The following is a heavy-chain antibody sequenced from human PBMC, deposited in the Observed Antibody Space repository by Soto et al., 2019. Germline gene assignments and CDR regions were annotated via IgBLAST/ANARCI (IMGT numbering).Heavy chain of an antibody. D-gene: IGHD3-3*01. CDR3: ASCERFPRVGVDYYALDV. Sequence: RLSCAASGVTSNRNAMYLVRQAPGKGLVWVAVMSFDGNHQHYADSVKGRFTISRDNSKNTLSLEMNSLRRDDTAVYYCASCERFPRVGVDYYALDVWGQGTTVTVS. CDR2: MSFDGNHQ. J-gene: IGHJ6*01. CDR1: GVTSNRNA. V-gene: IGHV3-30*03.